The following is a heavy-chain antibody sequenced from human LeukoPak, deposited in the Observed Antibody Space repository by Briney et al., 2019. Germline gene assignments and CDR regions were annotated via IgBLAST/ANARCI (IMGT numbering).Heavy chain of an antibody. V-gene: IGHV1-8*01. CDR2: MNPNSGNT. CDR3: ARGARSGWYSKGYYMDV. J-gene: IGHJ6*03. CDR1: GYTFTSYD. D-gene: IGHD6-19*01. Sequence: ASVKVSCKASGYTFTSYDINWVRQATGQGLEWMGWMNPNSGNTGYAQKFQGRVTMTRNTSISTAYMELSSLGSEDTAVYYRARGARSGWYSKGYYMDVWGKGTTVTVSS.